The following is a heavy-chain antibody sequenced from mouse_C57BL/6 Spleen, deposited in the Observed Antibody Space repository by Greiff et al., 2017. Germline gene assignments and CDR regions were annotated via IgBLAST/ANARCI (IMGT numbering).Heavy chain of an antibody. D-gene: IGHD2-1*01. CDR1: GYAFSSSW. Sequence: VQLQQSGPELVKPGASVKISCKASGYAFSSSWMNWVKQRPGKGLEWIGRIYPGDGDTNYNGKFKGKATLTADKSSSTAYMQLSSLTSEDSAVYFCAKYRNYVRGAMDYWGQGTSVTVSS. J-gene: IGHJ4*01. V-gene: IGHV1-82*01. CDR2: IYPGDGDT. CDR3: AKYRNYVRGAMDY.